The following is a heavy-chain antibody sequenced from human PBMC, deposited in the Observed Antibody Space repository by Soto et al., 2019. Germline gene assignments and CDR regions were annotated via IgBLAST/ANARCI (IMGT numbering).Heavy chain of an antibody. J-gene: IGHJ5*02. CDR2: INPNSGGT. V-gene: IGHV1-2*02. CDR1: EDTFRNYA. CDR3: ARGQAYTDGFGYNWVDP. D-gene: IGHD3-3*01. Sequence: QVELVQSGAEVKKPGSSVKVSCQASEDTFRNYAISWVRQAPGQGPEWMGWINPNSGGTKYAQKFQGRVTMTRDTSISTVYMELSRLRSDDTAIYYCARGQAYTDGFGYNWVDPWGQGTQVTVSS.